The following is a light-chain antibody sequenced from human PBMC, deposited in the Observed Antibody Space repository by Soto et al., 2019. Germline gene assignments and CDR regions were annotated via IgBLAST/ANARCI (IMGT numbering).Light chain of an antibody. CDR2: AAS. CDR1: QGISSY. J-gene: IGKJ4*01. V-gene: IGKV1-39*01. CDR3: QQSYSGPLT. Sequence: DIQMTQSPSSLSASVGDRVTITCRASQGISSYLAWYQQKPGKAPKLLIYAASSLQSGVPSRFSGIGSGTDFTLSISSLQPEDFATYYCQQSYSGPLTFGGETKVDIK.